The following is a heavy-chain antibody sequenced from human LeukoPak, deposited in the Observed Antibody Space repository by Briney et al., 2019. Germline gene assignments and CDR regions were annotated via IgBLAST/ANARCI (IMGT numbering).Heavy chain of an antibody. J-gene: IGHJ4*02. Sequence: GRSLRLSCAASGFTFSSYAMHWVRQAPGKGLEWVAVISYDGSNKYYADSVKGRSTISRDNSKNTLYLQMNSLRAEDTAVYYCARDLKRGERRMDYWGRGTLVTVSS. CDR2: ISYDGSNK. V-gene: IGHV3-30*04. D-gene: IGHD1-1*01. CDR3: ARDLKRGERRMDY. CDR1: GFTFSSYA.